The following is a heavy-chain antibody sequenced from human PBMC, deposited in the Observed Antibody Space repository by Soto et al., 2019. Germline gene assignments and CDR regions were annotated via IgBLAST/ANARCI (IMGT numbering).Heavy chain of an antibody. CDR2: TRNKAKSFTT. J-gene: IGHJ4*02. Sequence: EVQLVESGGGLVQPGGSLRLSCAASGFTFSDHYMDWVCQAPGKGLEWVGRTRNKAKSFTTEYAASVKGRFTISRDDSKKSLYLQMNSLKTEDTAVYHCARVSGPTEGYTYGYWGQGTLVTVSS. CDR3: ARVSGPTEGYTYGY. D-gene: IGHD5-18*01. V-gene: IGHV3-72*01. CDR1: GFTFSDHY.